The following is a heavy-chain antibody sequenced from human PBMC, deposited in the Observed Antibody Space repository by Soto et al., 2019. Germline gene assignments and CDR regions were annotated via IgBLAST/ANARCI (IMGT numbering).Heavy chain of an antibody. J-gene: IGHJ3*02. V-gene: IGHV5-51*01. Sequence: GESLKISCKGSGYSFTSYWIGWVRQMPGKGLEWMGIIYPGDSDTRYSPSFQGQVTISADKPISTAYLQWSSLKASDTAMYYCARHGEAAGSTYDAFDIWGQGTMVTVSS. D-gene: IGHD6-13*01. CDR2: IYPGDSDT. CDR1: GYSFTSYW. CDR3: ARHGEAAGSTYDAFDI.